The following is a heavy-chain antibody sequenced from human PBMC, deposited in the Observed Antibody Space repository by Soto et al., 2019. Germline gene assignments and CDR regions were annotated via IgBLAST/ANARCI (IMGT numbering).Heavy chain of an antibody. CDR2: ISGSGGST. Sequence: EVQLLESGGGLVQPGGSLRLSCAASGFTFSSYAMSWVRQAPGKGLEWVSAISGSGGSTYYADSVMGRFTISRDNSKNTRYLQMNSRRAEDTAVYYCAKDPPDSSSWYPPTGIDYWGQGTLVTVSS. D-gene: IGHD6-13*01. J-gene: IGHJ4*02. CDR1: GFTFSSYA. V-gene: IGHV3-23*01. CDR3: AKDPPDSSSWYPPTGIDY.